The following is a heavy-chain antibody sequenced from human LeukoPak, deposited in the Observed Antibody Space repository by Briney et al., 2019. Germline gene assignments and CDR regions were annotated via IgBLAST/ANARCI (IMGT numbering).Heavy chain of an antibody. J-gene: IGHJ6*01. CDR3: ASRVLRFLEGGMDV. D-gene: IGHD3-3*01. CDR1: GGTFISYA. Sequence: ASVKVSCKASGGTFISYAISWVRQAPGQGRDWMGGIIPIFGTANYAQKFQGRVTITADESTSTGEMELSRLRSEDTAVYYCASRVLRFLEGGMDVWGQGRTVTVS. V-gene: IGHV1-69*13. CDR2: IIPIFGTA.